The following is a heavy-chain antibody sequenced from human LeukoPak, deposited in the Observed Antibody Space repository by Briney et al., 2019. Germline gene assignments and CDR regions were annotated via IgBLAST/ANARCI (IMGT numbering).Heavy chain of an antibody. CDR2: INHSGVT. CDR3: ARGLGVVHRDWFDP. D-gene: IGHD3-3*01. V-gene: IGHV4-34*01. Sequence: PSETLSLTCAVYGGSFNDYYWTWTRQPPGRGLQWIGEINHSGVTNYNPSLKSRVTISVDTSKNQFSLDLSSVIAADTAVYYCARGLGVVHRDWFDPWGQGTLVTVSS. CDR1: GGSFNDYY. J-gene: IGHJ5*02.